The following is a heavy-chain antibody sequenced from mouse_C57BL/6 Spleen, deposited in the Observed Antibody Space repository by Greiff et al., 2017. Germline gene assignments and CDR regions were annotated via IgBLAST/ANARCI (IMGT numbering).Heavy chain of an antibody. CDR3: ARGPYYAMDY. Sequence: ESGPGLVKPSQSLSLTCSVTGYSITSGYYWNWIRQFPGNKLEWMGYISYDGSNNYIPSLKNRISITRDTSKNQFFLKLNSVTTEDTATYYCARGPYYAMDYWGQGTSVTVSS. CDR2: ISYDGSN. V-gene: IGHV3-6*01. CDR1: GYSITSGYY. J-gene: IGHJ4*01.